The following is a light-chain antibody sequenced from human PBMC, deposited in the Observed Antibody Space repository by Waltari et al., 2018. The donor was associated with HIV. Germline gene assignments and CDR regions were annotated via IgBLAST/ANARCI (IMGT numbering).Light chain of an antibody. V-gene: IGLV1-47*01. CDR3: AAWDDSLRGVV. Sequence: QSVLTQPPSASGTPGQRVTISCSGSSSNIGSNYVYWYQQLPGSAPKLLIDRNNQRPSGVPYRFSGSKSGTSASLAISGLRSDDEADYYCAAWDDSLRGVVFGGGAKLTVL. CDR1: SSNIGSNY. J-gene: IGLJ2*01. CDR2: RNN.